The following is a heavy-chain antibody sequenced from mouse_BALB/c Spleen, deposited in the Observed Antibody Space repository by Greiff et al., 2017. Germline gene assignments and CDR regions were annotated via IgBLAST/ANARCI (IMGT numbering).Heavy chain of an antibody. J-gene: IGHJ3*01. CDR1: GFTFSSYA. V-gene: IGHV5-9-4*01. CDR2: ISSGGSYT. Sequence: EVMLVESGGGLVKPGGSLKLSCAASGFTFSSYAMSWVRQSPEKRLEWVAEISSGGSYTYYPDTVTGRFTISRDNAKNTLYLEMSSLRSEDTAMYYCAREDYRYAWFAYWGQGTLVTVSA. D-gene: IGHD2-14*01. CDR3: AREDYRYAWFAY.